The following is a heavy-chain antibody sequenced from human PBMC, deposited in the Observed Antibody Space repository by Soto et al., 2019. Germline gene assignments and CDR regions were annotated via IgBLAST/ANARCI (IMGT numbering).Heavy chain of an antibody. Sequence: PGGSLRLSCAASGFTFSTYWMHWVRQAPGKGLVWVSRIKSDGITTTYADAVKGRFTISRDNAKNTLYLQMNSLRAEDTAVYYCARGVVYYDSSGYYQVASYAMDVWGQGTTVTVSS. CDR2: IKSDGITT. D-gene: IGHD3-22*01. V-gene: IGHV3-74*01. CDR3: ARGVVYYDSSGYYQVASYAMDV. J-gene: IGHJ6*02. CDR1: GFTFSTYW.